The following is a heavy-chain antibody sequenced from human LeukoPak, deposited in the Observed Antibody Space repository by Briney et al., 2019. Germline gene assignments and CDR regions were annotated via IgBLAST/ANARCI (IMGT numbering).Heavy chain of an antibody. J-gene: IGHJ4*02. V-gene: IGHV3-48*04. CDR2: ISSSSSTI. CDR3: ASRYCSSTSCYEFDY. CDR1: GFTFSSYS. Sequence: GGSLRLSCAASGFTFSSYSMNWVRQAPGEGLEWVSYISSSSSTIYYADSVKGRFTISRDNAKNSLYLQMNSLRAEDTAVYYCASRYCSSTSCYEFDYWGQGTRVTVSS. D-gene: IGHD2-2*01.